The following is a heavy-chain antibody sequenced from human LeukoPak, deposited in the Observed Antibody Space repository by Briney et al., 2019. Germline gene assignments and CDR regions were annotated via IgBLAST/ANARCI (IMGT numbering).Heavy chain of an antibody. Sequence: SGPTLVKPTQTLTLTCSFSGFSLSTSEMGVGWIRQPPGKALEWLAIIYWDDDKRYSPSLKSRLTITKDTSKDQVVLTMRNMDPVDTATYYCARRAGGSSFDFWGPGTLVTVSS. J-gene: IGHJ4*02. CDR2: IYWDDDK. CDR1: GFSLSTSEMG. D-gene: IGHD3-10*01. CDR3: ARRAGGSSFDF. V-gene: IGHV2-5*02.